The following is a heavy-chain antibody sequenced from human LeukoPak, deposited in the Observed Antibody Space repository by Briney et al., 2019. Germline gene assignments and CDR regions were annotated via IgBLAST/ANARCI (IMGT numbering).Heavy chain of an antibody. CDR2: IKSDGSST. Sequence: GGSLRLSCAASGFTFSTYWMHWVRQAPGKGLVWVSHIKSDGSSTSYADSVKGRFTISRHNSKNTLYLQMNNLRTEDTAVYYCARGKKWLRDYWGQGTLVTVSS. CDR3: ARGKKWLRDY. CDR1: GFTFSTYW. V-gene: IGHV3-74*01. J-gene: IGHJ4*02. D-gene: IGHD6-19*01.